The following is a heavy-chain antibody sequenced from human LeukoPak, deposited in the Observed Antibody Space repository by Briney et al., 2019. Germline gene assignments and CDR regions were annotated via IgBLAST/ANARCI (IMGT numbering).Heavy chain of an antibody. V-gene: IGHV3-9*01. CDR2: ISWNSGSI. Sequence: GGSLRLSCAASGFTFDDYAMHWVRQAPGKGLEWVSGISWNSGSIGYADSVKGRFTISRDNAKNSLYLQMNSLRAEDTALYYCAKDISGRYYYGMDVWGQGTTVTASS. J-gene: IGHJ6*02. CDR1: GFTFDDYA. CDR3: AKDISGRYYYGMDV. D-gene: IGHD3-10*01.